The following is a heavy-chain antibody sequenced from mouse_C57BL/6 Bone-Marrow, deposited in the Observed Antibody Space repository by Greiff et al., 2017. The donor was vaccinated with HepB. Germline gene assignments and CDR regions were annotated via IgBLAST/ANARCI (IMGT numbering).Heavy chain of an antibody. CDR3: AGDITGSGYFDV. J-gene: IGHJ1*03. CDR2: ITHSGET. CDR1: GFPITSGYY. V-gene: IGHV12-3*01. Sequence: VKLQESGPGLVKPSQSLFLTCSITGFPITSGYYWIWIRQSPGKPLEWMGYITHSGETFYNPSLQSPISITRETSKNQFFLQLNSVTTEDTAMYYCAGDITGSGYFDVWGTGTTVTVSS. D-gene: IGHD4-1*01.